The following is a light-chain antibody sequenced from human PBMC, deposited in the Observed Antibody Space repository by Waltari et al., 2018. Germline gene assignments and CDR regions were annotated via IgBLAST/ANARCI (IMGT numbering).Light chain of an antibody. V-gene: IGLV2-8*01. CDR3: SSYAGRNNIVL. J-gene: IGLJ2*01. CDR2: EVS. CDR1: SSDVGSFNY. Sequence: QSALTQPPSASGSPGQSVTISCTGTSSDVGSFNYVSWYQQHPGKAPKLMIYEVSKRPSGVPDRFSGSKSGNTASLTVSGLQAEEEADYYCSSYAGRNNIVLFGGGTKLTVL.